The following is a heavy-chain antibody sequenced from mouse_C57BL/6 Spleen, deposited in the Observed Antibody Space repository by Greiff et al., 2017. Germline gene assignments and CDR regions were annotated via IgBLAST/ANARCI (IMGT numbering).Heavy chain of an antibody. CDR1: GFSLTSYA. J-gene: IGHJ1*03. Sequence: VMLVESGPGLVAPSQSLSITCTVSGFSLTSYAISWVRQPPGKGLEWLGVIWTGGGTNYNSALKSRLSISTANSKSQVFLKMNSLQTDDTARYYCARGGFGNYEYFDVWGTGTTVTVSS. CDR3: ARGGFGNYEYFDV. D-gene: IGHD2-1*01. V-gene: IGHV2-9-1*01. CDR2: IWTGGGT.